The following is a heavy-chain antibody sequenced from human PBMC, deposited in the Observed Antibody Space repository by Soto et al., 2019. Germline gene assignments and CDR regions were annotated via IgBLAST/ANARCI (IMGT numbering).Heavy chain of an antibody. CDR2: IWYDGSNK. V-gene: IGHV3-33*01. CDR3: ARDRGFLEWTQTAANGY. CDR1: GFTFSSYG. Sequence: QVQLVESGGGVVQPGRSLRLSCAASGFTFSSYGMHWVRQAPGKGLEWVAVIWYDGSNKYYADSVKGRFTISRDNSKNTLYLQMNSLRAEDTAVYYCARDRGFLEWTQTAANGYWGQGTLVTVSS. J-gene: IGHJ4*02. D-gene: IGHD3-3*01.